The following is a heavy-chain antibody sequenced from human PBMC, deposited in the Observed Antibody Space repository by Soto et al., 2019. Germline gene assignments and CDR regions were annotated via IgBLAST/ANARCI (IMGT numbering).Heavy chain of an antibody. D-gene: IGHD1-26*01. CDR2: ISGGGGNT. Sequence: DVQLLESGGGLVQPGGSLRLSCAASGFTFSNYAMSWVRQAPGKGLEWVSVISGGGGNTYYADSVKGRFTISRDNXRNTLYLQMNSLRVEDTAVYFCAKPGAGSYYGGFDYWGQGTLVTVSS. CDR1: GFTFSNYA. CDR3: AKPGAGSYYGGFDY. J-gene: IGHJ4*02. V-gene: IGHV3-23*01.